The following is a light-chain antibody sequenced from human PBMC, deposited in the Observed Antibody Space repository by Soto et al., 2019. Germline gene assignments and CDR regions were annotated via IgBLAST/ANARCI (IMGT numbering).Light chain of an antibody. CDR2: GTF. CDR1: QYVTW. Sequence: DIQMTQSPSSLSASVGDRVTITCRASQYVTWLAWFQQRPGKAPKSLIYGTFSLHGGVPSRFSGSGSGTEFTLTISSLQPEDVATYYCQQYDTYPLTFGGGTKVEIK. CDR3: QQYDTYPLT. V-gene: IGKV1D-16*01. J-gene: IGKJ4*01.